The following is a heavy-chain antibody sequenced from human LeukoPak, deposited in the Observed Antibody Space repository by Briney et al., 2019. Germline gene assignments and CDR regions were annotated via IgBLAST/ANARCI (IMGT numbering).Heavy chain of an antibody. Sequence: PGGSLRLSCAASEFTFSSYGMHWVRQAPGKGLEWVAVISNDGRNQYYADSVRGRFTISRDNSKNTLYLQMNSLRGEDTAVYYCAKERSSSWYYFDYWGQGTLVTVSS. CDR3: AKERSSSWYYFDY. CDR2: ISNDGRNQ. J-gene: IGHJ4*02. CDR1: EFTFSSYG. V-gene: IGHV3-30*18. D-gene: IGHD6-13*01.